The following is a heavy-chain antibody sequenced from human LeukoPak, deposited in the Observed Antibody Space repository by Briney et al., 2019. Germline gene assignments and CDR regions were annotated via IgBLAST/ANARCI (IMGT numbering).Heavy chain of an antibody. CDR3: ARVNYYDSKGGLDY. D-gene: IGHD3-22*01. CDR1: GGSISSGYY. J-gene: IGHJ4*02. Sequence: SETLSLTCTVSGGSISSGYYWGWIRQPPGKGLEWIGSINHSGSTYYNPSLKSRVTISVDTSKNQFSLKLRSVTAADTAVYYCARVNYYDSKGGLDYWGQGTLVTVSS. CDR2: INHSGST. V-gene: IGHV4-38-2*02.